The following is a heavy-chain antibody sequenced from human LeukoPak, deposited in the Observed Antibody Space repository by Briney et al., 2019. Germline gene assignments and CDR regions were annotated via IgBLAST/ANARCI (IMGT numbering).Heavy chain of an antibody. V-gene: IGHV3-53*01. J-gene: IGHJ4*02. CDR3: AKGMTYYYGSGSSD. Sequence: GGSLRLSCAASGFIVSSNYMSWVRQAPGKGLEWVSVIYSGGSTYYADSVKGRFTISRDNSKNTLYLQMNSLRAEDTAVYYCAKGMTYYYGSGSSDWGQGTLVTVSS. D-gene: IGHD3-10*01. CDR1: GFIVSSNY. CDR2: IYSGGST.